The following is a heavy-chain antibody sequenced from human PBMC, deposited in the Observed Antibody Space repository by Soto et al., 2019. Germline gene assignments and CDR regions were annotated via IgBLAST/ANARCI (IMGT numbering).Heavy chain of an antibody. CDR3: ARDLGAQGAAAGNYYYYYYGMDV. Sequence: QVQLVQSGAEVKKPGSSVKVSCKASGGTFSSYTISWVRQAPGQGLEWMGRIIPMLGIANYAQKFQGRVTIIADKSTSTAYIDLSSLISEDTAVYYCARDLGAQGAAAGNYYYYYYGMDVWGQGTTVTVSS. J-gene: IGHJ6*01. CDR2: IIPMLGIA. D-gene: IGHD6-13*01. CDR1: GGTFSSYT. V-gene: IGHV1-69*08.